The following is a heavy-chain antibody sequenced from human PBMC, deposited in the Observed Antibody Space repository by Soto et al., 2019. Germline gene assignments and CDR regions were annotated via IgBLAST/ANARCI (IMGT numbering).Heavy chain of an antibody. Sequence: PGGSLRLSCEASGFSFNTFGMNWFRQAPGKGLEWISYISITSTTIHYADSVKGRFAISRDNAKNSLYLQMDSLRVEDTAVYYCARDGAMTGVFDYWGPGTLVTVS. D-gene: IGHD3-9*01. J-gene: IGHJ4*02. CDR3: ARDGAMTGVFDY. CDR2: ISITSTTI. CDR1: GFSFNTFG. V-gene: IGHV3-48*01.